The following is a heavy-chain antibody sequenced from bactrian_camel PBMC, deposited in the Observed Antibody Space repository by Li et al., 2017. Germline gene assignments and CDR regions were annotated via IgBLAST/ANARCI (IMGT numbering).Heavy chain of an antibody. J-gene: IGHJ6*01. CDR3: AADSSRSPRTGGTSACFPGPFGN. CDR1: GFTFGHYH. Sequence: HVQLVESGGGLVQPGGSLTLSCVASGFTFGHYHMNWVRQAPGKGLEWVSSIYRDGTYSAYLDSVKGRFTISRDLAKNTLYLQMSSLRPEDTAMHYCAADSSRSPRTGGTSACFPGPFGNWGQGTQVTVS. V-gene: IGHV3S6*01. D-gene: IGHD7*01. CDR2: IYRDGTYS.